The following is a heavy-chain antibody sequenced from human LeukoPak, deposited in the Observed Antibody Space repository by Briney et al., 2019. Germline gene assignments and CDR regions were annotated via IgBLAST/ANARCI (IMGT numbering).Heavy chain of an antibody. D-gene: IGHD3/OR15-3a*01. J-gene: IGHJ4*02. CDR2: TRQDESEK. CDR1: GFSFSSYW. Sequence: GGSLRLSCAASGFSFSSYWMSWVRQAPGKGLEWVAITRQDESEKYYVDSVKGRFTISRDNAKNSLYLQMNSLRVEDTAVYYCARDFGLRGQGTLVTVSS. CDR3: ARDFGL. V-gene: IGHV3-7*01.